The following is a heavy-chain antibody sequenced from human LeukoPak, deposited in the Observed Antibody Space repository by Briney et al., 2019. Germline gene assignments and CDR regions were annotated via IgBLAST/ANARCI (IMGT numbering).Heavy chain of an antibody. D-gene: IGHD6-19*01. J-gene: IGHJ4*02. CDR1: GGSISSYY. V-gene: IGHV4-59*08. Sequence: PSETLSLTCTVSGGSISSYYWSWIRQPPGKGLEWIGYIYYSGSTNYNPSLKSRVTISVDTSKNQFSLKLSSVTAADTAVYYCARQTSSYGSGWYVFDYWGQGTLVTVSS. CDR3: ARQTSSYGSGWYVFDY. CDR2: IYYSGST.